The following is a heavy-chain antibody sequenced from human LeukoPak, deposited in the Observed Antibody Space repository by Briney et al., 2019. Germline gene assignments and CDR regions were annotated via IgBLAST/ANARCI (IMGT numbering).Heavy chain of an antibody. CDR2: INSDGSRT. CDR1: GFTFSSYW. D-gene: IGHD5/OR15-5a*01. V-gene: IGHV3-74*01. CDR3: ARGGPVKSIYDPHWYDP. J-gene: IGHJ5*02. Sequence: GGSLRLSCAASGFTFSSYWLHWVRQTPGKGLAWVSRINSDGSRTNYADSVKGRFTSSRDNAKNTLYLQMNSLRVEDTAVYFCARGGPVKSIYDPHWYDPWGQGTLVTVSS.